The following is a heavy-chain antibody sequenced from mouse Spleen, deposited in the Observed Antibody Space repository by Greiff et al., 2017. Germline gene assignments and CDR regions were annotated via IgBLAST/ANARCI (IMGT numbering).Heavy chain of an antibody. CDR1: GFNIKNTY. CDR3: ARRHYGSSYDAMDY. CDR2: IDPANGNT. D-gene: IGHD1-1*01. Sequence: EVQLQESVAELVRPGASVKLSCTASGFNIKNTYMHWVKQRPEQGLEWIGRIDPANGNTKYAPKFQGKATITADTSSNTAYLQLSSLTSEDTAVYYCARRHYGSSYDAMDYWGQGTSATVSS. J-gene: IGHJ4*01. V-gene: IGHV14-3*01.